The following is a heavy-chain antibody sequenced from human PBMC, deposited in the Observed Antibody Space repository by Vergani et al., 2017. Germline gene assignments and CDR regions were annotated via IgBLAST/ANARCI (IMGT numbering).Heavy chain of an antibody. CDR2: INNDGHT. J-gene: IGHJ4*02. CDR3: AVRPRVNLVGGEIVTKRTFDY. V-gene: IGHV4-34*08. Sequence: VQLVESGGGLVKPGGSLRLSCAASGFTFSDFSMSWVRQAPGKGLEWIGEINNDGHTNYNPSLESRVTVSRDTAKNQFSLNLMSVTAADTAMYYCAVRPRVNLVGGEIVTKRTFDYWSQGSLVTVSS. CDR1: GFTFSDFS. D-gene: IGHD3-10*01.